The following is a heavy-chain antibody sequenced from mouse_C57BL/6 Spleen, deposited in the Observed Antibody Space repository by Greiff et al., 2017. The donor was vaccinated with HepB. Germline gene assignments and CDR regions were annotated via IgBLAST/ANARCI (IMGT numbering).Heavy chain of an antibody. J-gene: IGHJ4*01. CDR1: GFTFSDYY. V-gene: IGHV5-12*01. Sequence: DVKLVESGGGLVQPGGSLKLSCAASGFTFSDYYMYWVRQTPEKRLEWVAYISNGGGSTYYPDTVKGRFTISRDNAKNTLYLQMSRLKSEDTAMYYCARGFYYAMDYWGQGTSVTVSS. CDR2: ISNGGGST. CDR3: ARGFYYAMDY.